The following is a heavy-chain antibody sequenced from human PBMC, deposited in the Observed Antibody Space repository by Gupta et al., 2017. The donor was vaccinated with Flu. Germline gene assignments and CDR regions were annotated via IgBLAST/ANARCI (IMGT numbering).Heavy chain of an antibody. CDR3: ARRNMYNKTFDH. V-gene: IGHV4-39*01. CDR2: AEYTGSA. Sequence: QLQLQESGPGLVKPSGTLSLICTVSGDSINSDNYLWGWIRQPPGEALEWVGHAEYTGSAFYNPSLRGRVTISVDTSSNHFSLKLMSVTAADTAVYYCARRNMYNKTFDHWGQGTLVTVSS. CDR1: GDSINSDNYL. J-gene: IGHJ5*02. D-gene: IGHD1-1*01.